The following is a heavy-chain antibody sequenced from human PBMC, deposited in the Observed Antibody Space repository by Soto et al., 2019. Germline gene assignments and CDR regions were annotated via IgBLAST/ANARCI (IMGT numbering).Heavy chain of an antibody. CDR2: IYYSGST. CDR3: ARVKDGYYDSRGEFDY. V-gene: IGHV4-59*01. J-gene: IGHJ4*02. D-gene: IGHD3-22*01. CDR1: GGSISSYY. Sequence: WETLSLTCTVSGGSISSYYWSWIRQPPGKGLEWIGYIYYSGSTNYNPSLKSRVTISVDTSKNQFSLKLSSVTAADTAVYYCARVKDGYYDSRGEFDYWGQGTLVTVSS.